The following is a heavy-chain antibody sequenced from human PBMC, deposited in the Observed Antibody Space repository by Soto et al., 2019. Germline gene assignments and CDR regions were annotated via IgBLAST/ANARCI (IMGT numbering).Heavy chain of an antibody. CDR2: ISYTGST. D-gene: IGHD2-8*01. CDR1: GGSIRSYY. Sequence: QVQLQESGPGLVKPSETLSLTCTVSGGSIRSYYWSWIRQPPGKGLEWIGYISYTGSTNYNPSLQPRLTISVDTSKNHLSLRLSSVTAADTAVYYCASRTCTNGVCYGALDYWGQGTLVTVSS. V-gene: IGHV4-59*08. CDR3: ASRTCTNGVCYGALDY. J-gene: IGHJ4*02.